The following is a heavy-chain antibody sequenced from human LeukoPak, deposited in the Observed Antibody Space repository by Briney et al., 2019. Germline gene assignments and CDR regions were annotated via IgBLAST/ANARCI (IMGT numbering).Heavy chain of an antibody. CDR3: AAYDSSGWTFDY. V-gene: IGHV4-59*01. CDR1: GGSTSSYY. J-gene: IGHJ4*02. D-gene: IGHD6-19*01. Sequence: SETLSLTCTVSGGSTSSYYWSWIRQPPGKGLEWIGYIYYSGSTNYNPSLKSRVTISVDTSKNQFSLKLSSVTAADTAVYYCAAYDSSGWTFDYWGQGTLVTVSS. CDR2: IYYSGST.